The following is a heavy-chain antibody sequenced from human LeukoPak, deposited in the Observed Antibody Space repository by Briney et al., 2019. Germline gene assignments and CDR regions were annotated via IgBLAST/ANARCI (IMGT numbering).Heavy chain of an antibody. J-gene: IGHJ5*02. CDR3: AKLPDYILELKTWFDP. CDR2: ISGRDGKT. CDR1: GFTFSASA. D-gene: IGHD1-7*01. Sequence: GGSLRLSCAASGFTFSASAMTWVRQAPGKGLEWVSTISGRDGKTNYADSVKGRFTVSRDNSKSTLYLQMNSLRDEDTAVYYCAKLPDYILELKTWFDPWGQGTLVTVSS. V-gene: IGHV3-23*01.